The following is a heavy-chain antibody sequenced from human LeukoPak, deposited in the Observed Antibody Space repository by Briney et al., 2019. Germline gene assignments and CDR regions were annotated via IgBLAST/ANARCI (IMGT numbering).Heavy chain of an antibody. CDR3: ARATFDSSSWYSTGPQHAFDI. CDR2: ISAYNGNT. Sequence: GASVKVSCKASGYTFTSYGISWVRQAPGQGLEWMGWISAYNGNTNYAQKLQGRVTMTTDTSTSTAYMELRSLRSDDTAVYYCARATFDSSSWYSTGPQHAFDIWGQGTMVTVSS. V-gene: IGHV1-18*01. J-gene: IGHJ3*02. CDR1: GYTFTSYG. D-gene: IGHD6-13*01.